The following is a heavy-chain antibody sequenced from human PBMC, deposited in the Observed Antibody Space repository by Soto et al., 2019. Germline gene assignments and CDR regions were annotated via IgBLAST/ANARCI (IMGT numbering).Heavy chain of an antibody. J-gene: IGHJ6*03. CDR2: MNPNSANT. CDR1: GYTFTSYD. D-gene: IGHD2-15*01. V-gene: IGHV1-8*01. CDR3: ARGARGCSGGSCYSGYYYYYMDV. Sequence: QVQLVQSGAEVKKPGASVKVSCKASGYTFTSYDINWVRQATGQGLEWMGWMNPNSANTGYAQKFQGRVTMTRNTSISRAYMELSSLRSETTAVYFCARGARGCSGGSCYSGYYYYYMDVWGKGTTVTVSS.